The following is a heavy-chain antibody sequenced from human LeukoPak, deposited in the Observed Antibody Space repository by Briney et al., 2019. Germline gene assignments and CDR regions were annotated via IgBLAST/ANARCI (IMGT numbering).Heavy chain of an antibody. CDR1: GYTFTGYY. CDR2: INPNSGGT. V-gene: IGHV1-2*02. CDR3: ARVVEIFGVVDYYYYYMDV. J-gene: IGHJ6*03. D-gene: IGHD3-3*01. Sequence: GASVKVSCKASGYTFTGYYMHWVRQAPGQGLEWMGWINPNSGGTNYAQKFQGRVTMTRDTSISTAYMELSRLRSDDTAVYYCARVVEIFGVVDYYYYYMDVWGKGTTVTVSS.